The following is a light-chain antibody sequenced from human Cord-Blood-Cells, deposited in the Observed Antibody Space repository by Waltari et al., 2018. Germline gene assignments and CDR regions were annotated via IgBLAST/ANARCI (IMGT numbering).Light chain of an antibody. V-gene: IGLV2-11*01. J-gene: IGLJ3*02. CDR1: SSDVGGYNY. CDR3: CSYAGSYTFHWV. Sequence: QSALTQPRSVSGSPGQSVTISCTGTSSDVGGYNYVSWSQQHPGKAPKPMIYDVSKRPSGVPDRFSGSKSGNTASLTISGLQAEDEADYYCCSYAGSYTFHWVFGGGTKLTVL. CDR2: DVS.